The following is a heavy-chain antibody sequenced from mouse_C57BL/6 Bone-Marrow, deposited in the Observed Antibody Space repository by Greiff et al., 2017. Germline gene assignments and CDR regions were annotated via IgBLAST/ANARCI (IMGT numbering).Heavy chain of an antibody. CDR2: IYPRSGNT. CDR1: GYTFTSYG. D-gene: IGHD2-4*01. CDR3: ARWDEYDGGYFDY. J-gene: IGHJ2*01. Sequence: VKLMESGAELARPGASVKLSCKASGYTFTSYGISWVKQRTGQGLEWIGEIYPRSGNTYYNEKFKGKATLTADKSSSTAYMELRSLTSEDSAVYFCARWDEYDGGYFDYWGQGTTLTVSS. V-gene: IGHV1-81*01.